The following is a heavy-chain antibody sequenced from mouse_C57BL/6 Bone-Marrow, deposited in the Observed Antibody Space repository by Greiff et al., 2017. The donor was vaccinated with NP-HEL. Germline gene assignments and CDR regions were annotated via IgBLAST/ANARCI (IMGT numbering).Heavy chain of an antibody. V-gene: IGHV10-1*01. D-gene: IGHD2-12*01. J-gene: IGHJ3*01. CDR1: GFSFNTYA. CDR2: IRSKSNNYAT. CDR3: VRHYDGDAY. Sequence: EVQRVESGGGLVQPKGSLKLSCAASGFSFNTYAMNWVRQAPGKGLEWVARIRSKSNNYATYYADSVKDRFTISRDDSESMLYLQMNNLKTEDTAMYYCVRHYDGDAYWGQGTLVTVSA.